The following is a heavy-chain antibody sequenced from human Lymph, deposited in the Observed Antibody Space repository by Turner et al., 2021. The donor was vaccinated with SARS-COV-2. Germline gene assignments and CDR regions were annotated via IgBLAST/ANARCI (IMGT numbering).Heavy chain of an antibody. CDR3: ARDLMEVGGMDV. D-gene: IGHD3-3*01. J-gene: IGHJ6*02. CDR2: IYSGGST. Sequence: EVQLVESGGGLIQPGWSLRLSCAASGITVSSNYMSWVRQAPGKGLEWVSVIYSGGSTYYADSVKGRFTISRDNSKNTLYFQMNSLRAEDTAVYYCARDLMEVGGMDVWGQGTTVTVSS. V-gene: IGHV3-53*01. CDR1: GITVSSNY.